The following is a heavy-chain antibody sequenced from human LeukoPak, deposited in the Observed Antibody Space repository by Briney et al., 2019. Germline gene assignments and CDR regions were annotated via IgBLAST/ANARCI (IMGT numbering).Heavy chain of an antibody. Sequence: GGSLRLSCAASGFTFSSYAMHWVRQAPGKGLEWVAVISYDGSNKYYADSVKGRFTISRDNSKNTLYLQMNSLRAEDTAVYYCAKDRCSNGVGCYYYYMDVWGKGTTVTISS. CDR1: GFTFSSYA. CDR2: ISYDGSNK. D-gene: IGHD2-8*01. V-gene: IGHV3-30*04. CDR3: AKDRCSNGVGCYYYYMDV. J-gene: IGHJ6*03.